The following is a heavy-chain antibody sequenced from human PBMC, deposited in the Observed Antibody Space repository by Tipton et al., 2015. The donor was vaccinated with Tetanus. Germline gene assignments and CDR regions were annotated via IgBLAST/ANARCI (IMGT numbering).Heavy chain of an antibody. CDR1: GFTFSSYA. CDR2: ISGSGGST. V-gene: IGHV3-23*01. J-gene: IGHJ4*02. D-gene: IGHD2-15*01. Sequence: SLRLSCAASGFTFSSYAMSWVRQAPGKGLEWVSAISGSGGSTYYADSVKGRFTISRDNSKNTLYLQMNSLRAEDTAVYYCASHDDIVVVVAAINYWGQGTLVTVSS. CDR3: ASHDDIVVVVAAINY.